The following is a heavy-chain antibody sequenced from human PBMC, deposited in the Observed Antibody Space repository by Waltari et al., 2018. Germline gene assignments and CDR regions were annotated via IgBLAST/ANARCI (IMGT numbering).Heavy chain of an antibody. V-gene: IGHV2-5*01. D-gene: IGHD3-10*01. CDR2: IYWNDDK. CDR1: GFSLSTSGVG. J-gene: IGHJ3*02. CDR3: AHRRGGSGSYYKNRGDAFDI. Sequence: QITLKESGPTLVKPTQTLTLTCTFSGFSLSTSGVGVGWIRQPPGKALEWLALIYWNDDKRYSPSLKSRLTITKDTSKNQVVLTMTNMDPVDTATYYCAHRRGGSGSYYKNRGDAFDIWGQGTMVTVSS.